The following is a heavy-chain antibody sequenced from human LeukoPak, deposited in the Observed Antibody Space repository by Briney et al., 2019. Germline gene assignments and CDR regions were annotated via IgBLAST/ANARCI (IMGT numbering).Heavy chain of an antibody. CDR1: GFTFSYYA. D-gene: IGHD4-11*01. Sequence: GGSLRLSCAASGFTFSYYAIHWVRQAPGKGLEWVSGITGSGHNTYYTDSLKGRFTISRDNSKNTLFLQMSSLRADDTAVYYCAKDRVTTVTTFFSQFDYWGQGTLVTVSS. CDR2: ITGSGHNT. CDR3: AKDRVTTVTTFFSQFDY. J-gene: IGHJ4*02. V-gene: IGHV3-23*01.